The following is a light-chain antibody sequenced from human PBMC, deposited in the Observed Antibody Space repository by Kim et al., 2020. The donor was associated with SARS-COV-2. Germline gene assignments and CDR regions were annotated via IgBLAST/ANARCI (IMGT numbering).Light chain of an antibody. CDR3: SSYTSSNIVV. J-gene: IGLJ2*01. CDR1: SSDVGTYNR. Sequence: GHSVTISCTGTSSDVGTYNRVSWYQQSPGTAPKLMIDEVSNRPSGVPDRFSGSKSGNTASLTISGLQAEDEANYYCSSYTSSNIVVFGGGTQLTVL. V-gene: IGLV2-18*02. CDR2: EVS.